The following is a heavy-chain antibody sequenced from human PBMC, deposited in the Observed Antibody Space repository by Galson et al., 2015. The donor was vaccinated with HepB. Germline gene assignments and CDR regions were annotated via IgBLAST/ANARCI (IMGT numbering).Heavy chain of an antibody. Sequence: SVKVSCKASGGTFSSYAISWARQAPGQGLEWMGGIIPIFGTANYAQKFQGRVTITADKSTSTAYMELSSLRSEDTAVYYCASNYYDSSGYDAFDIWGQGTMVTVSS. D-gene: IGHD3-22*01. J-gene: IGHJ3*02. CDR2: IIPIFGTA. CDR1: GGTFSSYA. V-gene: IGHV1-69*06. CDR3: ASNYYDSSGYDAFDI.